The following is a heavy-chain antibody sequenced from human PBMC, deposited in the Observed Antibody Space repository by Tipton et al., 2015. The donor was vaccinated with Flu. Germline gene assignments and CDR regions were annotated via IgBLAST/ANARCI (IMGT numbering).Heavy chain of an antibody. J-gene: IGHJ6*02. CDR1: GVSINSSNYY. CDR3: ARDPFYYDILTGYKSGGMDV. CDR2: VYFSGTN. Sequence: TLSLTCTVSGVSINSSNYYWAWIRQPPGKGLEWIGSVYFSGTNYYNRSLKRRVTISIDTSKNQFSLKMNSVTAADTAVYYCARDPFYYDILTGYKSGGMDVWRQGTTVTVS. D-gene: IGHD3-9*01. V-gene: IGHV4-39*07.